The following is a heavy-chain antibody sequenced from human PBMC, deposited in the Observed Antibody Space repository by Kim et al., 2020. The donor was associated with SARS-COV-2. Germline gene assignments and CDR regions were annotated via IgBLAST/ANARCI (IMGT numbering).Heavy chain of an antibody. CDR1: GYTFTGYY. CDR3: GSHPFCGNCQLDY. V-gene: IGHV1-2*02. Sequence: ASVKVSCKASGYTFTGYYIHWVRQAPGQGLEWMGWINPNSGGTSYAQKFQGRVIMTRDTSISTAYMELSSLRSDDTAIYYCGSHPFCGNCQLDYWGQGTLVTVSS. CDR2: INPNSGGT. J-gene: IGHJ4*02. D-gene: IGHD1-1*01.